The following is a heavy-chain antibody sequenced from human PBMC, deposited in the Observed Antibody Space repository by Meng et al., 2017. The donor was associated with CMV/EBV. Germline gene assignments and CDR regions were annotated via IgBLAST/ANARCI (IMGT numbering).Heavy chain of an antibody. CDR1: GFTFSSYA. CDR2: ISGSGGST. D-gene: IGHD2-21*01. CDR3: AKPTYCGGDCYWARFDY. J-gene: IGHJ4*02. V-gene: IGHV3-23*01. Sequence: GGSLRLSCAASGFTFSSYAMSWVRQAPGKGLEWVSAISGSGGSTYYADSVKGRFTISRDNSKNTLYLQMNSLRAEDTAVYYCAKPTYCGGDCYWARFDYWGQGTLVTVSS.